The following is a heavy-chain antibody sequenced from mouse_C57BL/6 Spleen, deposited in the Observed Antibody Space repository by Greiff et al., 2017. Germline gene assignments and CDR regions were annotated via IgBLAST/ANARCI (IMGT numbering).Heavy chain of an antibody. V-gene: IGHV5-4*01. D-gene: IGHD2-1*01. CDR3: ARYYYGTWFAY. CDR1: GFTFSSYA. J-gene: IGHJ3*01. CDR2: ISDGGSYT. Sequence: EVHLVESGGGLVKPGGSLKLSCAASGFTFSSYAMSWVRQTPEKRLEWVATISDGGSYTYYPDNVKGRFTISRDNAKNNLYLQMSHLKSEDTAMYYCARYYYGTWFAYWGQGTLVTVSA.